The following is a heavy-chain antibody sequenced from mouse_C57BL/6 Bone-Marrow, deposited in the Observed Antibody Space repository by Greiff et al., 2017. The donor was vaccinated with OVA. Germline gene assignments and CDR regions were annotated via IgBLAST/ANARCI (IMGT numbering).Heavy chain of an antibody. CDR2: ISSGGSYT. CDR3: ARRGYDYAYWYFDV. J-gene: IGHJ1*03. V-gene: IGHV5-6*02. CDR1: GFTFSSYG. D-gene: IGHD2-4*01. Sequence: EVKLMESGGDLVKPGGSLKLSCAASGFTFSSYGMSWVRQTPDKRLEWVATISSGGSYTYYPDSVKGRFTISRDNAKNTLYLQMSSLKSEDTAMYYCARRGYDYAYWYFDVWGTGTTVTVSS.